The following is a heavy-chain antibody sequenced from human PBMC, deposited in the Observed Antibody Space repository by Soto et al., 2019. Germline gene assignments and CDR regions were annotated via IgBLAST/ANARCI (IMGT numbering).Heavy chain of an antibody. CDR3: VRDPRSITGTTSSEDFQH. CDR1: GGTFSGYA. J-gene: IGHJ1*01. V-gene: IGHV1-69*01. D-gene: IGHD1-20*01. CDR2: IIPLFGKT. Sequence: QAQLMQSGAEVKKPGSSVRVSCKASGGTFSGYAINWVRQAPGQGLEWMGGIIPLFGKTDYGQKFQDRITIGADESTGTVYMDLRGLRSEDTAVYYCVRDPRSITGTTSSEDFQHWGQGTLVSVSS.